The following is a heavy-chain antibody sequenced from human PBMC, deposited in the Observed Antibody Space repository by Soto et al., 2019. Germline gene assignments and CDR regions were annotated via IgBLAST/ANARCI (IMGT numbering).Heavy chain of an antibody. CDR2: ISAYNGNT. J-gene: IGHJ4*02. D-gene: IGHD3-22*01. Sequence: GASVKVSCKVSGYTLTELSMHWVRQAPGKGLEWMGWISAYNGNTNYAQKLQGRVTMTTDTSTSTAYMELRSLRSDDTAVYYCARDSTETYYYDSSGYCAADYWGQGTRVTVSS. CDR1: GYTLTELS. V-gene: IGHV1-18*01. CDR3: ARDSTETYYYDSSGYCAADY.